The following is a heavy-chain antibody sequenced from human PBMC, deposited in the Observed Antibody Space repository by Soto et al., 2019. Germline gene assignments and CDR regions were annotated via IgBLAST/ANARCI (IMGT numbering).Heavy chain of an antibody. CDR1: GGSISSGGYS. Sequence: PSETLSLTCAVSGGSISSGGYSWSWIRQPPGKGLEWIGYIYHSGGTYYNPSLKSRVTISVDRSKNQFSLKLSSVTAADTAVYYCARDERDYDSSGYYYWFDPWGQGTLVTVSS. J-gene: IGHJ5*02. V-gene: IGHV4-30-2*01. CDR3: ARDERDYDSSGYYYWFDP. CDR2: IYHSGGT. D-gene: IGHD3-22*01.